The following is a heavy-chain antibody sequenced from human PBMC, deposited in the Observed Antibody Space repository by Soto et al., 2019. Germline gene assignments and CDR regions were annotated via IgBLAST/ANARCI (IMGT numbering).Heavy chain of an antibody. V-gene: IGHV4-34*01. CDR3: ARGGSSGWSRWFDP. J-gene: IGHJ5*02. CDR1: GGSFSGYY. D-gene: IGHD6-19*01. Sequence: SETLSLTCDVYGGSFSGYYWNWIRQSPEKGLEWIGEIDHSGSSSFNPSLKSRVTISVDTSKNQFSLKLSSVTAADTAVYYCARGGSSGWSRWFDPWGQGTLVTVSS. CDR2: IDHSGSS.